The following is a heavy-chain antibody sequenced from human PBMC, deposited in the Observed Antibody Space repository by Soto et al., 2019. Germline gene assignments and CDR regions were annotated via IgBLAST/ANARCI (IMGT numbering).Heavy chain of an antibody. Sequence: SQTLSLTCAISGDSVSSNSAAWNWIRQSPSRGLEWLGRTYYRSKWYNDYAVSVKSRITINPDTSKNHFALQLNSVPPEDTAVYYCARAVGKPLWYFDYWGQGTLVTVSS. V-gene: IGHV6-1*01. CDR2: TYYRSKWYN. J-gene: IGHJ4*02. CDR1: GDSVSSNSAA. CDR3: ARAVGKPLWYFDY. D-gene: IGHD2-21*01.